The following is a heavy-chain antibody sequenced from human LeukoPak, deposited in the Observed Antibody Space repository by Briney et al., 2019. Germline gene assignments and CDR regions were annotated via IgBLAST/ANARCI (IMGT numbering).Heavy chain of an antibody. CDR2: IIPIFGTA. Sequence: ASVKVSCKASGGTFSSYAISWVRQAPGQGLEWLGGIIPIFGTANYAQKFQGRVTITTNESTSTAYMELSSLRSEDTAVYYCARETGEMAIYFDYWGQGTLLTVSS. V-gene: IGHV1-69*05. J-gene: IGHJ4*02. CDR3: ARETGEMAIYFDY. D-gene: IGHD5-24*01. CDR1: GGTFSSYA.